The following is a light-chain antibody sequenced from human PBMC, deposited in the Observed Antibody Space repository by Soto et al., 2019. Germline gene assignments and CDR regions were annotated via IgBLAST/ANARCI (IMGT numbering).Light chain of an antibody. Sequence: ELVMTQSPASLSVSPGARATLSCRASESVSSNLAWYQQRPGQAPRLLIYGASSRATGIPDRFSGSVSGTDCTITISRLEPEDVEVYDGQQYGSSPITFGQGTRLEI. V-gene: IGKV3-20*01. CDR3: QQYGSSPIT. J-gene: IGKJ5*01. CDR2: GAS. CDR1: ESVSSN.